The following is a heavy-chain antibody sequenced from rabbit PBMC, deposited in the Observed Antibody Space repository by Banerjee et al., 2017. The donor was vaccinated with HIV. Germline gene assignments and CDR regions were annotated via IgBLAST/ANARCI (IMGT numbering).Heavy chain of an antibody. D-gene: IGHD4-1*01. J-gene: IGHJ4*01. Sequence: QEQLEESGGDLVKPEGSLTLTCTASGFTLSSYWICWVRQAPGKGLEWIGCINSSSRNVVYASWATGRFTISKTSSTTVTLQMTSLTAADTATYLCARDLAGVIGWNFNLWGPGTL. CDR2: INSSSRNV. CDR1: GFTLSSYW. V-gene: IGHV1S45*01. CDR3: ARDLAGVIGWNFNL.